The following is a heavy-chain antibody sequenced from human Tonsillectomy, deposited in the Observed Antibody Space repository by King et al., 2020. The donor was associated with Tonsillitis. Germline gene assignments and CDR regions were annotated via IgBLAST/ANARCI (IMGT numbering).Heavy chain of an antibody. V-gene: IGHV4-61*02. CDR3: ATNYGGNSEDY. CDR2: IYNSAST. CDR1: CGSLSSGSYS. D-gene: IGHD4-23*01. Sequence: QLQESGPGLVKPSQTLSLTCTVSCGSLSSGSYSWSWIRHPAGKGLEWFGRIYNSASTNYHPALKSRVTISVDTSKNQFSLKLSSVTAADTAVYYCATNYGGNSEDYWGQGTLVTVSS. J-gene: IGHJ4*02.